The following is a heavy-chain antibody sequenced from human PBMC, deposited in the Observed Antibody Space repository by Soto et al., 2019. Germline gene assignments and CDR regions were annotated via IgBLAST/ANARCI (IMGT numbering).Heavy chain of an antibody. Sequence: GASVKVSCKASGYTFTSYAMHWVRQAPGQRLEWMGWINAGNGNTKYSQKFQGRVTITRDTSASTVYMELSSLRSEDTAVYYCARVNNWNYVGWSDPWGQGTLVTVSS. CDR2: INAGNGNT. J-gene: IGHJ5*02. CDR1: GYTFTSYA. D-gene: IGHD1-7*01. CDR3: ARVNNWNYVGWSDP. V-gene: IGHV1-3*01.